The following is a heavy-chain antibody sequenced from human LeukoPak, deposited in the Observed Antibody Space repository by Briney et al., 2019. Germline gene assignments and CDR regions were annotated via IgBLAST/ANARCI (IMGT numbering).Heavy chain of an antibody. V-gene: IGHV4-61*02. D-gene: IGHD6-6*01. Sequence: PSQTLSLTCTVSGGSISSGSYYWSWIRQPDGKGLEWIGRIYTSGSTNYNPSLKSRVTISVDTSKNQFSLKLSSVTAADTAVYYCARDGRGSSSPFDYWGQGTLVTVSS. J-gene: IGHJ4*02. CDR2: IYTSGST. CDR1: GGSISSGSYY. CDR3: ARDGRGSSSPFDY.